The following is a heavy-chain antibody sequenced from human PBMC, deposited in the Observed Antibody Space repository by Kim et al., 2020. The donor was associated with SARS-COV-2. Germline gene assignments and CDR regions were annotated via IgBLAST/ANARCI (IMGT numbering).Heavy chain of an antibody. Sequence: SETLSLTCAAYGGSFSGFYWSWIRQPPGRGLEWIGAINHSGRTTYNPYLKSRVTISVDTSTNHSSLMLTSVTAADTAVYYCARRLSNTSGSGSDSFDLWG. CDR3: ARRLSNTSGSGSDSFDL. CDR2: INHSGRT. V-gene: IGHV4-34*01. CDR1: GGSFSGFY. J-gene: IGHJ3*01. D-gene: IGHD3-10*01.